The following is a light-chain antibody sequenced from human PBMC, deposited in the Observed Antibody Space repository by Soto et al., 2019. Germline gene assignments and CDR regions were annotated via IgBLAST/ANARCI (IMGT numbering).Light chain of an antibody. Sequence: EIVLTQSPATLSSFPGDRVTLSCRASQYINTRLAWYQQKPGQAPRLLIYDASNRATGIPDRFSGSGSGTDFTLTISRLEPEDFAVYYCQQYGSSPPGTFGQGTKVDIK. CDR1: QYINTR. CDR2: DAS. V-gene: IGKV3-20*01. CDR3: QQYGSSPPGT. J-gene: IGKJ1*01.